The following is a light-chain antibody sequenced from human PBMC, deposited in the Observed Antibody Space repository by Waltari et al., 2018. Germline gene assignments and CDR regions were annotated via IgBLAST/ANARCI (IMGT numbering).Light chain of an antibody. J-gene: IGLJ2*01. V-gene: IGLV2-8*01. CDR3: SSYAGSNSLHVI. CDR1: SSDLGDYTY. Sequence: QSALTQPPSASGAPVQSVTISCTETSSDLGDYTYVSCYPQHPDKAPKLVIYEVNKRPSAVPDRFSGSKSGNTASLTVSGLQTEDEADYYCSSYAGSNSLHVIFGGGTKLTVL. CDR2: EVN.